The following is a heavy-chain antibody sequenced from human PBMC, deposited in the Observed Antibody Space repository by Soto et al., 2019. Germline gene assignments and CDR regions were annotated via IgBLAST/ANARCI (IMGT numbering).Heavy chain of an antibody. D-gene: IGHD3-10*01. CDR2: ISYDGSKK. CDR3: ARDPGSYFDY. CDR1: GFTFSSYA. J-gene: IGHJ4*02. V-gene: IGHV3-30-3*01. Sequence: QVQLVESGGGVVQPGRSPRLSCAASGFTFSSYAMHWVRQATGKGLEWVAVISYDGSKKYYADSVKGRFTISRDNSKNTLYLQMNSLRAEDTAVYDCARDPGSYFDYWGQGTLVTVSS.